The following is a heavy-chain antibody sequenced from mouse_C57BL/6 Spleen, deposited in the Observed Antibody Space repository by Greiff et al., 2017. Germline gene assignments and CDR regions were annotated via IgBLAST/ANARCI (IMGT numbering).Heavy chain of an antibody. V-gene: IGHV1-69*01. CDR3: ARMGLTGTWYFDV. CDR1: GYTFTSYW. CDR2: IDPSDSYT. J-gene: IGHJ1*03. Sequence: VQLQQPGAELVMPGASVKLSCKASGYTFTSYWMHWVKQRPGQGLEWIGEIDPSDSYTNYNQKFKGKSTLTVDKSSSTAYMQLSSLTSEDSAVYYCARMGLTGTWYFDVWGTGTTVTVSS. D-gene: IGHD4-1*01.